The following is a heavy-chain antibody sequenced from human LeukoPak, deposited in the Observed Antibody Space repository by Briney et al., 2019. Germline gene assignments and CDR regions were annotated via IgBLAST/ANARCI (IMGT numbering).Heavy chain of an antibody. CDR2: IYHSGSI. D-gene: IGHD5-18*01. CDR3: AREVQGDSYNF. V-gene: IGHV4-38-2*02. Sequence: SETLSLTCTVSGYSISSGYYWGWIRQPPGKGLEWIGSIYHSGSIDYNPSLKSRVTISVDTSKNQFSLKLSSVTAADTAVYYCAREVQGDSYNFWGQGTLVTVSS. CDR1: GYSISSGYY. J-gene: IGHJ4*02.